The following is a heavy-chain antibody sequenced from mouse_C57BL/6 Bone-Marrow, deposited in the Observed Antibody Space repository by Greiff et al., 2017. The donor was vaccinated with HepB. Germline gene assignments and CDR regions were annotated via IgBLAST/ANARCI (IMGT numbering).Heavy chain of an antibody. CDR1: GFSLTSYG. V-gene: IGHV2-2*01. Sequence: QVQLKESGPGLVQPSQSLSITCTVSGFSLTSYGVHWVRQSPGKGLEWLGVIWSGGSTDYNAAFISRLSISKDNSKSHVFFKMNSLQADDTAIYYCARYYGSSCAWFAYWGQGTLVTVSA. CDR2: IWSGGST. D-gene: IGHD1-1*01. J-gene: IGHJ3*01. CDR3: ARYYGSSCAWFAY.